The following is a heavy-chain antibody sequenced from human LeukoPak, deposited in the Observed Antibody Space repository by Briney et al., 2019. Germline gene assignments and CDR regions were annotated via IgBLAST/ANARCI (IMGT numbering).Heavy chain of an antibody. Sequence: GESLKISCKGSGYSFTSYWIGWVRQMPGKGLGWMGIIYPGDSDARYSPSFQGQVTISADKSISTAYLQWSSLKASDTAMYYCARPVRDYDSSGYQWYFDLWGRGTLVTVSS. J-gene: IGHJ2*01. V-gene: IGHV5-51*01. CDR3: ARPVRDYDSSGYQWYFDL. D-gene: IGHD3-22*01. CDR1: GYSFTSYW. CDR2: IYPGDSDA.